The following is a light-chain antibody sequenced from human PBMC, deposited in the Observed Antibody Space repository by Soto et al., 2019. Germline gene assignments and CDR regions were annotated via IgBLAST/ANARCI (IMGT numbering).Light chain of an antibody. V-gene: IGLV2-14*01. CDR3: SSFTSSSTRGHVL. J-gene: IGLJ2*01. Sequence: QSALTQPASVSGSPGQSITISCTGTSSDVGGYNYVSWYQQHPGKAPKLMIYDVSNRPSGVSNRFSGSKSGNTASLTISGLQAEDEAVYYCSSFTSSSTRGHVLFGGGTKLTVL. CDR1: SSDVGGYNY. CDR2: DVS.